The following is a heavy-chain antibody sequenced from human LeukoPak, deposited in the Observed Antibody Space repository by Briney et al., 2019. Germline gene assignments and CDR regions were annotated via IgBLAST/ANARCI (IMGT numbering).Heavy chain of an antibody. CDR2: IYHSGST. J-gene: IGHJ6*02. CDR3: ARDSSWSYYYGMDV. CDR1: GGSISSSNW. Sequence: SETLSLTCAVSGGSISSSNWWSWVRQPPGKGLEWIGEIYHSGSTNYNPSLKSRVTISVDTSKSQFSLRLNSVTAADTAIYYCARDSSWSYYYGMDVWGQGTTVTVSS. V-gene: IGHV4-4*02. D-gene: IGHD3-10*01.